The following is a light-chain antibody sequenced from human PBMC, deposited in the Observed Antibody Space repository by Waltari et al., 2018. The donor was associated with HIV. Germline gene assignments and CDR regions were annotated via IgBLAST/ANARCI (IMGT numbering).Light chain of an antibody. CDR3: QVWDSSSFSVV. CDR2: YDS. V-gene: IGLV3-21*04. J-gene: IGLJ2*01. CDR1: DIQRKS. Sequence: SYVLTQPPSVSVAPGETASITCGGSDIQRKSVHWYQQRPGQAPGVVIHYDSDRPSGIPERFSGSNSRNTATLIISRVEAGDEADYYCQVWDSSSFSVVFGGGTKLTVL.